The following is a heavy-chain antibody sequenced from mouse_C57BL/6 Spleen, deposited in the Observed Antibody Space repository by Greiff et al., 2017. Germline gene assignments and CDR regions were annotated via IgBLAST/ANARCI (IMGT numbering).Heavy chain of an antibody. Sequence: EVQLVESEGGLVQPGSSMKLSCTASGFTFSDYYMAWVRQVPEKGLEWVANINYDGSSTYYLDSLKSRFIISRDNAKNILYLQMSSLKSEDTATYYCARDFSSGYLDYWGQGTTLTVSS. J-gene: IGHJ2*01. CDR1: GFTFSDYY. CDR2: INYDGSST. V-gene: IGHV5-16*01. D-gene: IGHD3-2*02. CDR3: ARDFSSGYLDY.